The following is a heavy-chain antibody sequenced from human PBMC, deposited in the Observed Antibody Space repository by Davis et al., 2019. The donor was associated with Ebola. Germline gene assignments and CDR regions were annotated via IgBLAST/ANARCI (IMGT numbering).Heavy chain of an antibody. J-gene: IGHJ6*02. V-gene: IGHV4-34*01. D-gene: IGHD5-18*01. CDR1: GGSFRGYY. Sequence: SQTLSLTCAVYGGSFRGYYWSWIRQPPGKGLEWIGEINHSGSTNYNPSLKSRVTISVDTSKNQFSLKLSSVTAADTAVYYCARDRGYLFGIDVWGQGTTVTVSS. CDR3: ARDRGYLFGIDV. CDR2: INHSGST.